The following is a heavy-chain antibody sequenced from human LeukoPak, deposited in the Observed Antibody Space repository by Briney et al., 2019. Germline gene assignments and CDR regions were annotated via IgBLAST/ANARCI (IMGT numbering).Heavy chain of an antibody. CDR3: ARRRIVGATTALSFDC. CDR2: IYYSGST. V-gene: IGHV4-61*08. D-gene: IGHD1-26*01. J-gene: IGHJ4*02. CDR1: GGSLSSGDYY. Sequence: SQTLSLTCSFSGGSLSSGDYYWSWIRQPPGKGLEWIGYIYYSGSTNYNPSLKSRVTISVDTSKNQFSLKLSSVTAADTTVYYCARRRIVGATTALSFDCWGQGTLVTVSS.